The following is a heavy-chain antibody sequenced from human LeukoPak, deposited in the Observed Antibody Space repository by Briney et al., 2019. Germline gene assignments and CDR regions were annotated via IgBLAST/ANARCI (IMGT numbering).Heavy chain of an antibody. J-gene: IGHJ6*02. CDR2: IKQDGSEK. D-gene: IGHD3-10*01. V-gene: IGHV3-7*01. CDR1: GFTFSSYA. Sequence: GGSLRLSCAASGFTFSSYATSWVRQAPGKGLEWVANIKQDGSEKYYVDSVKGRFTISRDNAKNSLYLQMNSLRAEDTAVYYCARDKYYYGSGSYLSYYYYGMDVWGQGTTVTVSS. CDR3: ARDKYYYGSGSYLSYYYYGMDV.